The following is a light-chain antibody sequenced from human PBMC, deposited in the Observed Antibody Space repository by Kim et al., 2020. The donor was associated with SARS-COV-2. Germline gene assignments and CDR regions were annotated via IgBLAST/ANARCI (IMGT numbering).Light chain of an antibody. CDR3: QACDSRASYE. V-gene: IGLV3-1*01. Sequence: SPGHTVNITCSGDKLGDKYPCWYQQKPGHSPLLVIYQGNKRPSGIPERFSGSTSGNTATLIISGTQAMDEADYYCQACDSRASYEFGSGTKVTVL. CDR1: KLGDKY. J-gene: IGLJ1*01. CDR2: QGN.